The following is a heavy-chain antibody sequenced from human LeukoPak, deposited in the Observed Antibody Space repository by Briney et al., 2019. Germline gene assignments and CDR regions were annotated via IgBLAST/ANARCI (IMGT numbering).Heavy chain of an antibody. V-gene: IGHV3-7*05. Sequence: PGGSLRLSCAASGLTFSSYWMSWVRQAPGKGLEWVANIKQDGSEKYYVDSVKGRFTISRDNAKNSLYLQMNSLRAEDTAVYYCARGVALCAGSCPVDYWGQGTLVTVSS. CDR3: ARGVALCAGSCPVDY. CDR1: GLTFSSYW. CDR2: IKQDGSEK. J-gene: IGHJ4*02. D-gene: IGHD2-15*01.